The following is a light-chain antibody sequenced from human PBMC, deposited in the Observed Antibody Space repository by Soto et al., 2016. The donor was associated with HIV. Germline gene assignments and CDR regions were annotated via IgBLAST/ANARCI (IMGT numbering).Light chain of an antibody. CDR2: KAS. CDR3: QQTYSTPLT. CDR1: QSISSW. J-gene: IGKJ4*01. V-gene: IGKV1-5*03. Sequence: DIQMTQSPSTLSASVGDRVTITCRASQSISSWVAWYQQKPGKAPNLLIYKASNLESGVPSRFSGSGSGTDFTLTISSLQPEDFATYYCQQTYSTPLTFGGGTTVEIK.